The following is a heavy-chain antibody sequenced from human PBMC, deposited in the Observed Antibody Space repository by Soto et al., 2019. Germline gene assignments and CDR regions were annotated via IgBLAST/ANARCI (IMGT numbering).Heavy chain of an antibody. V-gene: IGHV4-4*02. Sequence: QVQLQESGPGLVKPSGTLSLTCVVSGNSITSRNWWSWVRQPPGKGLEFIGEIHESGSANYNPSLKSRVPMSLDKSKNQFSLIVTSATAADTALYYCARYSALSGTYYFDYWGQGTLVAVSS. CDR2: IHESGSA. CDR3: ARYSALSGTYYFDY. J-gene: IGHJ4*02. D-gene: IGHD2-21*01. CDR1: GNSITSRNW.